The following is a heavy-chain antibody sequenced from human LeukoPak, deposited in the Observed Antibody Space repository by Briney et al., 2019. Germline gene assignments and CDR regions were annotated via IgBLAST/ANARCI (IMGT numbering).Heavy chain of an antibody. CDR1: GFTFDSYA. J-gene: IGHJ4*02. CDR3: ARSGGLQKFDY. CDR2: ISYDGNTI. D-gene: IGHD4-11*01. V-gene: IGHV3-30-3*01. Sequence: GGSLRLSCAASGFTFDSYAMGWVRQAPGKGLQWVAVISYDGNTIHYADSVKGRFIISRDTSKNTLYLQMNSLRAEDTAVYYCARSGGLQKFDYWGQGTLVTVSS.